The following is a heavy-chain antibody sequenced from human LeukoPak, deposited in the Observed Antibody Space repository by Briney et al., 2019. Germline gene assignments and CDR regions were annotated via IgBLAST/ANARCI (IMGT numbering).Heavy chain of an antibody. CDR1: GGTFSSYA. Sequence: ASVKVSCKASGGTFSSYAISWVRQAPGQGLEWMGRIIPILGIANYAQKFQGRVTITADKSTSTAYMELSSLRSEDTAVYYCARSIDEPNYFDYWGQGTLVTVSS. V-gene: IGHV1-69*04. CDR3: ARSIDEPNYFDY. CDR2: IIPILGIA. J-gene: IGHJ4*02. D-gene: IGHD3-16*02.